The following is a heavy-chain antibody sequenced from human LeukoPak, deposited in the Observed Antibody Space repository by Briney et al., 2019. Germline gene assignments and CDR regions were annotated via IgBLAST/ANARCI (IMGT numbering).Heavy chain of an antibody. V-gene: IGHV3-30*19. CDR3: ARVLNYYDSSGYYFSY. Sequence: PGGSLRPSCAASGFTFSSYGMHWVRQAPGKGLEWVAVISYDGSNEYYADSVKGRFTISRDNSKNTLYLQMNSLRVEDTAVYYCARVLNYYDSSGYYFSYWGQGTLVTVSS. D-gene: IGHD3-22*01. CDR1: GFTFSSYG. J-gene: IGHJ4*02. CDR2: ISYDGSNE.